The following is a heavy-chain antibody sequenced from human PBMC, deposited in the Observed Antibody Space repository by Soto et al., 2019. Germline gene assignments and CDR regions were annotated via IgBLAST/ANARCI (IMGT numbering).Heavy chain of an antibody. Sequence: QVQLVESGGGVVQPGRSLRLSCAASGFTFSSNAMNWVGQAPGKGLEWVAVISYDGSSEYYTDSAKGRFTISRDNSKKMLYLQMNSLRAEDTAVYYCARGFWYQVLGWFDPWGQGTLVTVSS. CDR3: ARGFWYQVLGWFDP. J-gene: IGHJ5*02. V-gene: IGHV3-30-3*01. D-gene: IGHD2-2*01. CDR2: ISYDGSSE. CDR1: GFTFSSNA.